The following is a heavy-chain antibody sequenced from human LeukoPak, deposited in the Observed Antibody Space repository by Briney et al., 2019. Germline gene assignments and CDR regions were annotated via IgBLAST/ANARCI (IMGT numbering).Heavy chain of an antibody. CDR2: SHPINSDT. CDR3: ARHQYYYDSSGNYGWFDS. Sequence: GESLKISCKGSGYSFSSYWIAWGRQMPGKGLEWMGISHPINSDTKYSPSFQGQVTISADKSSSTAYLQWNSLKASDTAMYYCARHQYYYDSSGNYGWFDSWGQGTLVTVSS. J-gene: IGHJ5*01. V-gene: IGHV5-51*01. CDR1: GYSFSSYW. D-gene: IGHD3-22*01.